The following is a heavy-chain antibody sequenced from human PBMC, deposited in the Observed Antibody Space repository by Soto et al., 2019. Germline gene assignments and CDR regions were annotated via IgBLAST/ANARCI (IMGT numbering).Heavy chain of an antibody. D-gene: IGHD6-19*01. CDR3: AKRVAVAVPYFDY. CDR2: ISGSGGST. V-gene: IGHV3-23*01. CDR1: GFTFSSYA. J-gene: IGHJ4*02. Sequence: LRLSCAASGFTFSSYAMSWVRQAPGKGLEWVSAISGSGGSTYYTDSVKGRFTISRDNSKNTLYLQMNSLRAEDTAVYYCAKRVAVAVPYFDYWGQGTLVTVSS.